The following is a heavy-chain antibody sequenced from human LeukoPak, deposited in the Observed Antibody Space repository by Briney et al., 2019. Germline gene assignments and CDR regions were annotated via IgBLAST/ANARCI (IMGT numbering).Heavy chain of an antibody. Sequence: PSGTLSLTCAVSGGSISSSNWWSWVRQPPGKGLEWIGEIYHSGSTNYNPSLKSRVTISVDTSKNQFSLKLSSVTAADTAVYYCARNGGYSYGFDYWGQGTLVTVSS. V-gene: IGHV4-4*02. CDR1: GGSISSSNW. CDR3: ARNGGYSYGFDY. D-gene: IGHD5-18*01. CDR2: IYHSGST. J-gene: IGHJ4*02.